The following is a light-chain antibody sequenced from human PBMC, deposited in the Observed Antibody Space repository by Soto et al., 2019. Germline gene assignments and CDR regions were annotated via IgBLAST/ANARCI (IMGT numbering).Light chain of an antibody. J-gene: IGKJ1*01. CDR1: QSVSRSY. CDR3: QQYNSHWT. V-gene: IGKV3-20*01. Sequence: EIVLTQYPGILSLSPGERATLSCRASQSVSRSYLAWYQQKPGQAPRLLIYGASSRATGIPDRFSVSGSGTDFTLTISRMEPDDFATDYCQQYNSHWTFGQGTKVDI. CDR2: GAS.